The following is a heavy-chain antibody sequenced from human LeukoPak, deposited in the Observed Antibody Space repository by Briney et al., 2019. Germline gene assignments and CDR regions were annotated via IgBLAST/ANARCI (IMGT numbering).Heavy chain of an antibody. CDR2: IYYSGST. J-gene: IGHJ6*04. V-gene: IGHV4-59*01. CDR3: AREWSIRGVNSYGMDV. CDR1: GGSISSYY. D-gene: IGHD3-10*01. Sequence: SETLSLTCTVSGGSISSYYWSWIRQPPGKGLEWIGYIYYSGSTNCNPSLKSRVTISVDTSKNQFSLKLSSVTAADTAVYYCAREWSIRGVNSYGMDVWGKGTTVTVSS.